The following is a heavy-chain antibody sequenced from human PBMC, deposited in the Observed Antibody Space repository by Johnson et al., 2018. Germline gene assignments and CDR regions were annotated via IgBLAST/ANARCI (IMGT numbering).Heavy chain of an antibody. CDR3: VRGRVRPFDYMDV. V-gene: IGHV3-53*01. CDR2: IYSGGGT. J-gene: IGHJ6*04. CDR1: GFIVTSNY. D-gene: IGHD3-10*01. Sequence: EVQLVESGGGLIRPGGSLRLSCAASGFIVTSNYVNWVRQAPGKGLEWVSVIYSGGGTDYAGSVKGRFTISRDIAKNTVYLQMNSLRVDDPAGYYCVRGRVRPFDYMDVWGKGTTVTVS.